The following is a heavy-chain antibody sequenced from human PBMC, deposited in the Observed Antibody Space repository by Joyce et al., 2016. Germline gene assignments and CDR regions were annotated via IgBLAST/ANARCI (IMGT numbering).Heavy chain of an antibody. J-gene: IGHJ4*02. CDR3: ARSQWLAPLMY. D-gene: IGHD6-19*01. V-gene: IGHV4-34*01. CDR1: GGPFRGFF. Sequence: QVQLQQWGAGLLKPSETLFLTCAVSGGPFRGFFGTWFRQPPGKGLEWIGDIKNSGVTNYNPSFKTRVTFSVDTSKSQFSLKLTSLSAADTAVYYCARSQWLAPLMYWGQGTPVTVSS. CDR2: IKNSGVT.